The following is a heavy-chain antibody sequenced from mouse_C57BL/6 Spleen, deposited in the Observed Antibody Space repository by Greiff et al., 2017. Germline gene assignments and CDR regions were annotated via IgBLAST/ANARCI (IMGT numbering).Heavy chain of an antibody. D-gene: IGHD1-1*01. Sequence: EVQRVESGPELVKPGASVKIPCKASGYTFTDYNMDWVKQSHGKSLEWIGDINPNNGGTIYNQKFKGKATLTVDKSSSTAYMELRSLTSEDTAVYYCARWDGSSQYYFDYWGQGTTLTVSS. CDR3: ARWDGSSQYYFDY. J-gene: IGHJ2*01. V-gene: IGHV1-18*01. CDR1: GYTFTDYN. CDR2: INPNNGGT.